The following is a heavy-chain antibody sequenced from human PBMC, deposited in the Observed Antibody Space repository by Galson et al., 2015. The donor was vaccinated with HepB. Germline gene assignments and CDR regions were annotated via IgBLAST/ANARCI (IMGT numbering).Heavy chain of an antibody. J-gene: IGHJ4*02. Sequence: SETLSLTCTASGGSISSSSYYWGWIRQPPGKGLEWIGNIFYDGTTFYNPSLKSRVTITVDTSKNQFALKLSSVTDADTAGFYCVRRGIEGGSFASGGPGPLVPASS. CDR3: VRRGIEGGSFAS. CDR2: IFYDGTT. V-gene: IGHV4-39*01. CDR1: GGSISSSSYY. D-gene: IGHD3-16*01.